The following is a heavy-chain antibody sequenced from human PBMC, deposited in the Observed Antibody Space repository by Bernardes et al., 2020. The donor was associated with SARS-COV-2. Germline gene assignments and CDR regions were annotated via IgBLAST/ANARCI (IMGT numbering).Heavy chain of an antibody. J-gene: IGHJ4*02. D-gene: IGHD2-21*01. V-gene: IGHV3-72*01. CDR1: GFIFPDHN. Sequence: GGSLRLSCEASGFIFPDHNMDWVRQAPGKGLEWVARTRNNANRYTTEYAASVKGRFTISGDEATNSVFLQMNSLKTEDTAVYYCARSPLGIAPFDSWGQGTLVTVSS. CDR2: TRNNANRYTT. CDR3: ARSPLGIAPFDS.